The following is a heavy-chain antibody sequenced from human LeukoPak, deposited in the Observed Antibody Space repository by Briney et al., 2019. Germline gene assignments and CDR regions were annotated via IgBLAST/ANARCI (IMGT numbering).Heavy chain of an antibody. CDR2: MNPNSGNT. D-gene: IGHD3-22*01. CDR3: ARDRGSSGYYYSHDAFDI. Sequence: ASVKVSCKASGYTFTSYDINWVRQATGQGLEWMGWMNPNSGNTGYAQKFQGRVTMTRNTSISTAYMELSSLRSEDTAVYYCARDRGSSGYYYSHDAFDIWGQGTMVTVSS. CDR1: GYTFTSYD. J-gene: IGHJ3*02. V-gene: IGHV1-8*01.